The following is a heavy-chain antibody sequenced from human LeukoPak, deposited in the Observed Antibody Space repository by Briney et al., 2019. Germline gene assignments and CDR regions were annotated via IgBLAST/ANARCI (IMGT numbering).Heavy chain of an antibody. V-gene: IGHV1-2*06. J-gene: IGHJ4*02. CDR2: ISPNSGAT. D-gene: IGHD4/OR15-4a*01. Sequence: ASVKVSCKASGYTFTDYYVHWVRLVPGQGLEWMGRISPNSGATNYAEKFRGRVTMSRDTSINTVYMEMSSLRSDDTAVYYCARDLWGWGSDYLDYWGQGTLVTVSS. CDR3: ARDLWGWGSDYLDY. CDR1: GYTFTDYY.